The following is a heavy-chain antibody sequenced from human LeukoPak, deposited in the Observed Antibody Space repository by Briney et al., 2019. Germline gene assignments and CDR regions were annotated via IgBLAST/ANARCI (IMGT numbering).Heavy chain of an antibody. Sequence: PSETLSLTCTVSGGSISSGSYYWSWIRQPAGKGLEWIGRIYTSGSTNYNPSLKSRVTISVATSKTQFSLNLSSVTAAATAVYYCARELRWPQFSSGQNWFDPWGQGTLVTVSS. CDR1: GGSISSGSYY. CDR3: ARELRWPQFSSGQNWFDP. J-gene: IGHJ5*02. CDR2: IYTSGST. D-gene: IGHD5-24*01. V-gene: IGHV4-61*02.